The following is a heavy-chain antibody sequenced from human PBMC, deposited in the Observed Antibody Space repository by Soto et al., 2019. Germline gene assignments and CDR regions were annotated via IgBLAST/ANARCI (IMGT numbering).Heavy chain of an antibody. Sequence: QVQLVQSGAEVKKPRASVNVSCKASGYTFTSYYMHWVRQAPGKGLEWMGVINPSGTITTYAQKLQGRVTMTRDTSAGTLYMGLRSLRSEDTAVYYCARGTTVNGHNWFDSWGQGTLVTVSS. V-gene: IGHV1-46*03. J-gene: IGHJ5*01. CDR3: ARGTTVNGHNWFDS. CDR1: GYTFTSYY. CDR2: INPSGTIT. D-gene: IGHD4-4*01.